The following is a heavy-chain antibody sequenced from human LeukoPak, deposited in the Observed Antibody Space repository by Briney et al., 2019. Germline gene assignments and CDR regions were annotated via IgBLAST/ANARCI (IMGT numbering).Heavy chain of an antibody. J-gene: IGHJ4*02. CDR2: IYYSGST. Sequence: SETLSLTCTVSGGSISSSSYYWGWIRQPPGKGLEWIGSIYYSGSTYYNPSLKSRVTISVDTSKNQFSLKLSSVTAADTAVYYCARHGGYHILRFLEWLLYPFDYWGQGTLVTVSS. CDR1: GGSISSSSYY. V-gene: IGHV4-39*01. D-gene: IGHD3-3*01. CDR3: ARHGGYHILRFLEWLLYPFDY.